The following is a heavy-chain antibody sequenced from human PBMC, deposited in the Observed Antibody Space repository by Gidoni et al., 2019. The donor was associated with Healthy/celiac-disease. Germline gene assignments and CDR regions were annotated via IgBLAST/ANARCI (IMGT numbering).Heavy chain of an antibody. V-gene: IGHV3-20*04. CDR2: INWNGGST. Sequence: EVQLVESGGGVVRPGGSLRLSCAASGFTFDDYGMCWVRQAPGKGLEWVSGINWNGGSTGYADSVKGRLTISRDNAKNSLYLQMNSLRAEDTALYYCARHYYGAGSYYSTPWDYWGQGTLVTVSS. CDR1: GFTFDDYG. J-gene: IGHJ4*02. CDR3: ARHYYGAGSYYSTPWDY. D-gene: IGHD3-10*01.